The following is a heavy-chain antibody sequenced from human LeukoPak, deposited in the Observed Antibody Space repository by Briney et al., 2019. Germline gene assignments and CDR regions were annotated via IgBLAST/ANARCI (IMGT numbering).Heavy chain of an antibody. CDR3: ASTYYDSGGFSPFDY. D-gene: IGHD3-22*01. CDR2: INHSGSA. CDR1: GGSFSGFY. V-gene: IGHV4-34*01. J-gene: IGHJ4*02. Sequence: PSETLSLTCGVHGGSFSGFYWSWIRLPPGKGPEWIGQINHSGSANYNPSLRSRVTISVDMSKNQFSLNLRPVTAADTGVYYCASTYYDSGGFSPFDYWGQGSLVTVSS.